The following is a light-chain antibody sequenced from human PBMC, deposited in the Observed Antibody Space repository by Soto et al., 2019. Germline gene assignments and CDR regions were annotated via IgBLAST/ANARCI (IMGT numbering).Light chain of an antibody. J-gene: IGKJ5*01. V-gene: IGKV1-5*01. Sequence: DVQITQSPATVSSSVGDRFTITFRASQSISSWLTWYQQKPGKAPKLLIYEASSLEAGVPSRFSGSGSGTEFTLTISGLQPDDFATYYCQQFNSYPLTFGQGTRLEIK. CDR3: QQFNSYPLT. CDR1: QSISSW. CDR2: EAS.